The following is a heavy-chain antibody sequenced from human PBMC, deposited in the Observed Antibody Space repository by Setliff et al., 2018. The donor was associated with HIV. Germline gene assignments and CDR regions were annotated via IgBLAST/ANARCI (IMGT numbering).Heavy chain of an antibody. CDR1: GYSFSSHP. D-gene: IGHD3-22*01. CDR3: ARDRCDSVKCYLYNWFDP. V-gene: IGHV1-3*04. CDR2: IKTGNGDT. Sequence: ASVKVSCKTSGYSFSSHPIHWVRQAPGQRPEWMGWIKTGNGDTQYSQKFRDRVTITRDTSADTVYVELSSLRSEDTAVYYCARDRCDSVKCYLYNWFDPWGQGTLVTVSS. J-gene: IGHJ5*02.